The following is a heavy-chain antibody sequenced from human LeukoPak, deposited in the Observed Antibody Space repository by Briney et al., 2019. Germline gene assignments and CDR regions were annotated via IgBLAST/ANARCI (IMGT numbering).Heavy chain of an antibody. V-gene: IGHV3-21*01. Sequence: GGSLRLSCAASGFTFSSHDMSWVRQAPGKGLEWVSSISSSSSYIYYADSVKGRFTISRDNAKNSLYLQMNSLRAEDTAVYYCARGRYIVVVPDESHFDYWGQGTLVTVSS. CDR1: GFTFSSHD. CDR3: ARGRYIVVVPDESHFDY. D-gene: IGHD2-2*01. J-gene: IGHJ4*02. CDR2: ISSSSSYI.